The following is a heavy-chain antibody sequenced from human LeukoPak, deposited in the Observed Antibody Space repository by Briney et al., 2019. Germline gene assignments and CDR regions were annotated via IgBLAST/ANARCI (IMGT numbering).Heavy chain of an antibody. D-gene: IGHD1-26*01. J-gene: IGHJ4*02. Sequence: SGGSLRLSCAASGFTFSSCWMSWVRQAPGKGLEWVANIKQDGSEKYYVDSVKGRFTISRDNAKNSLYLQMNSLRAEDTAVYYCARDPGVGASSASDYWGQGTLVTVSS. CDR2: IKQDGSEK. V-gene: IGHV3-7*01. CDR1: GFTFSSCW. CDR3: ARDPGVGASSASDY.